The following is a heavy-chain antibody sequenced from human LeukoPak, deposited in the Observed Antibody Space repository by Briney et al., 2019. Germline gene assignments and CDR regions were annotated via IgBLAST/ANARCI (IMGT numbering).Heavy chain of an antibody. V-gene: IGHV1-18*01. CDR2: ISAYNGNT. J-gene: IGHJ4*02. Sequence: ASVKVPCKASGYTFTSYGISWVRQAPGQGLEWMGWISAYNGNTNYAQKLQGRVTMTTDTSTSTAYMELRSLRSDDTAVYYCARGLITIFGVVPSADYWGQGTLVTVSS. D-gene: IGHD3-3*01. CDR1: GYTFTSYG. CDR3: ARGLITIFGVVPSADY.